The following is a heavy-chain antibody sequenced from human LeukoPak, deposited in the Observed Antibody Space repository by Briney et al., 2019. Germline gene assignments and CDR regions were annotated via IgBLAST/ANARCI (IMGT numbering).Heavy chain of an antibody. CDR1: GISFSNYW. V-gene: IGHV3-7*01. J-gene: IGHJ6*04. Sequence: GGSLRLSCAASGISFSNYWMSWVRQAPGKGLEWVANIKEDGSEKNYVDSVKGRFTISRDNAKNSLYLQMNSLRAEDTAVHYCARGSGKGYYGMDVWGKGTTVTVSS. CDR3: ARGSGKGYYGMDV. D-gene: IGHD3-10*01. CDR2: IKEDGSEK.